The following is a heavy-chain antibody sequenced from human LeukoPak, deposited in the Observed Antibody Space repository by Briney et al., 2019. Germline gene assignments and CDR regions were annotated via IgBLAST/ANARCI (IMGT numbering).Heavy chain of an antibody. Sequence: GASVKVSCKASGYTFTSYYMHWVRQAPGQGLEWMGIINPSGGSTSYAQKFQGRVTMTRDTSTSTVYMELRSLRSDDTAVYYCALLRSLEWPPQFYFDYWGQGTLVTVSS. V-gene: IGHV1-46*01. J-gene: IGHJ4*02. CDR2: INPSGGST. CDR3: ALLRSLEWPPQFYFDY. CDR1: GYTFTSYY. D-gene: IGHD3-3*01.